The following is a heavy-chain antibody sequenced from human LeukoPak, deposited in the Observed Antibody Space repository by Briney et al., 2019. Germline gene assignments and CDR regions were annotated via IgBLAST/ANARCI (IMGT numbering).Heavy chain of an antibody. D-gene: IGHD3-10*01. V-gene: IGHV3-23*01. CDR1: GFHFIDYA. CDR3: AKESQPMTFVRGHMDV. CDR2: ISGAGGST. Sequence: PGGSLRLSCAASGFHFIDYAISWVRRAPGKGLEWVSGISGAGGSTSYADSVKGRFTISRDNSKNTLYLQMARLRVGGTHVYYCAKESQPMTFVRGHMDVWGKGTTVIVSS. J-gene: IGHJ6*03.